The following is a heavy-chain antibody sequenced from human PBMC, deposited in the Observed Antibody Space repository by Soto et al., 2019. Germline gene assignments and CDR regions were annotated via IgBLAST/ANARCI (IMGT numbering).Heavy chain of an antibody. CDR1: GFTFSSYA. V-gene: IGHV3-30-3*01. D-gene: IGHD3-16*01. Sequence: QVQLVESGGGVVQPGRSLRLSCAASGFTFSSYAMHWVRQAPGKGLEWVAVISYDGSNKYYADSVKGRFTISRDNSKNTLYLQMNSLRAEDTAVYYCARDGDYGMDVWGQGTTVTVSS. J-gene: IGHJ6*02. CDR3: ARDGDYGMDV. CDR2: ISYDGSNK.